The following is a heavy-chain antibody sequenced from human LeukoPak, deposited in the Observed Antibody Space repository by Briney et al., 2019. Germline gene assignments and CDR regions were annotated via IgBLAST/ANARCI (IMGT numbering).Heavy chain of an antibody. Sequence: PGGSRRLSCAASGFTFSSYAMSWVRQAPGKGLEWVSTVTGSGGTTYYADSVKGRFTISRDNSKNTLYLQMNSLRDEDTAVYYCANVRYGYWGQGTLVTVSS. CDR1: GFTFSSYA. D-gene: IGHD1-1*01. J-gene: IGHJ4*02. CDR3: ANVRYGY. V-gene: IGHV3-23*01. CDR2: VTGSGGTT.